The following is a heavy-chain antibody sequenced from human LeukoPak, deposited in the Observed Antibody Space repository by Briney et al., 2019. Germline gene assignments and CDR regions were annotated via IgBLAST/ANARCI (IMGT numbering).Heavy chain of an antibody. CDR3: ARDLPYGYSSGWYIDAFDI. Sequence: SVKVSCKTSGGTFSSYAISWVRQAPGQGLEWMGGIIPIFGTANYAQKFQGRVTITADESTSTAYMELSSLRSEDTAVYYCARDLPYGYSSGWYIDAFDIWGQGTMVTVSS. D-gene: IGHD6-19*01. CDR2: IIPIFGTA. V-gene: IGHV1-69*13. CDR1: GGTFSSYA. J-gene: IGHJ3*02.